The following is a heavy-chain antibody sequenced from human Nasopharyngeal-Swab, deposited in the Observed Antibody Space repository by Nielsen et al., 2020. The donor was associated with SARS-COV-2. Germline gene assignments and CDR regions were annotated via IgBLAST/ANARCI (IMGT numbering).Heavy chain of an antibody. D-gene: IGHD3-10*01. CDR2: ISSSSTI. Sequence: GESLKISCAASGFTFSTYSMNWVRQAPGKGLEWVSYISSSSTIYYADSVKGRFTISRDNAKNSLYLQMNSLRDEDTAVYYCARDLGYYYGSGSYRPYYFDYWGQGTLVTVSS. CDR3: ARDLGYYYGSGSYRPYYFDY. V-gene: IGHV3-48*02. CDR1: GFTFSTYS. J-gene: IGHJ4*02.